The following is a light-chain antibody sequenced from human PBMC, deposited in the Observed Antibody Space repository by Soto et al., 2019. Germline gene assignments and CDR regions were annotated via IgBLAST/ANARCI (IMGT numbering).Light chain of an antibody. J-gene: IGKJ5*01. CDR2: DAS. CDR1: QSFSST. V-gene: IGKV3-11*01. CDR3: QQRSNWPPVIT. Sequence: IVLTQSPATLSLSPGERATLSCRASQSFSSTLAWYQQKPGQAPRLLIYDASTRATAIPARCSGRGTGTDFTLTISSLETEDFAVYYCQQRSNWPPVITFGQGTRLEIK.